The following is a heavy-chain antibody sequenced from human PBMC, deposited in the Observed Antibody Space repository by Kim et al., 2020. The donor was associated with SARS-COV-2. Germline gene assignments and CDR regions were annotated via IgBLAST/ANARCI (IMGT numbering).Heavy chain of an antibody. CDR1: GFTFSSYG. CDR3: ARTDEPGSSCGGDCYPWYFDL. J-gene: IGHJ2*01. V-gene: IGHV3-33*05. CDR2: ISYDGSNK. D-gene: IGHD2-21*02. Sequence: GGSLRLSCAASGFTFSSYGMHWVRQAPGKGLELVAVISYDGSNKYYADSVKGRFTISRDNSKNTLYLQMNSLRAEDTAVYYCARTDEPGSSCGGDCYPWYFDLWGRGTLVTVSS.